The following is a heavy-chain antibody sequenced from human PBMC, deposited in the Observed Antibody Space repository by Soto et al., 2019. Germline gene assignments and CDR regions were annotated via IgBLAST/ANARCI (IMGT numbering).Heavy chain of an antibody. J-gene: IGHJ3*02. Sequence: SVKVSCKASGGTFSSYAISWVRQAPGQGLEWMGGIIPIFGTANYAQKLQGRVTITADESTSTAYMELSSLRSEDTAVYYCARDQGTPYYYDSSGSDAFDIWGQGTMVTVSS. CDR1: GGTFSSYA. CDR3: ARDQGTPYYYDSSGSDAFDI. CDR2: IIPIFGTA. V-gene: IGHV1-69*13. D-gene: IGHD3-22*01.